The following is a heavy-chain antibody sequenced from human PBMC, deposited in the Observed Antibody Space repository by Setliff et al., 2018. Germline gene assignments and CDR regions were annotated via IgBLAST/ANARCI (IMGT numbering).Heavy chain of an antibody. CDR2: IYPGDSDT. CDR1: GYSFTNYW. Sequence: GESLKISCKRSGYSFTNYWIGWVRQMPGKGLEWMGIIYPGDSDTRYSPSFQGQVTISVDKSISTVYLHWSSLRAEDTAVYYCARELGYSSTWYSHEGFNIWGQGTMVTVSS. V-gene: IGHV5-51*01. D-gene: IGHD6-13*01. J-gene: IGHJ3*02. CDR3: ARELGYSSTWYSHEGFNI.